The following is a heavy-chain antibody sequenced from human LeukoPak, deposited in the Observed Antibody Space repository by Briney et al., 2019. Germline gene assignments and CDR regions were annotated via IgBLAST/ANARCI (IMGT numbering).Heavy chain of an antibody. D-gene: IGHD3-10*01. V-gene: IGHV1-18*01. CDR1: GYTFTRHG. J-gene: IGHJ5*02. CDR3: ARDEGRVSGSFNP. Sequence: GASVKVSCKTSGYTFTRHGITWVRQAPGQGLEWMGWISTYSSHTTYAQKFQGRVTMTTDTSTTTGYMELRSLRSDDTAVYYCARDEGRVSGSFNPWGQGTLVTVSS. CDR2: ISTYSSHT.